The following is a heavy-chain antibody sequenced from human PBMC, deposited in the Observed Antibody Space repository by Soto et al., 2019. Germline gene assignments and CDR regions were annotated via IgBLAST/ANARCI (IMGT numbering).Heavy chain of an antibody. CDR3: ARGDDSSGYLPYWYFDL. CDR2: IYYSGST. Sequence: QVQLQESGPGLVKPSETLSLTCTVSGGSVSSGSYYWSWIRQPPGKGLEWIGYIYYSGSTNYNPSLKSRVTISVDTSKNQFSLQLCSVTAADTAVYYCARGDDSSGYLPYWYFDLWGRGTLVTVSS. D-gene: IGHD3-22*01. J-gene: IGHJ2*01. CDR1: GGSVSSGSYY. V-gene: IGHV4-61*01.